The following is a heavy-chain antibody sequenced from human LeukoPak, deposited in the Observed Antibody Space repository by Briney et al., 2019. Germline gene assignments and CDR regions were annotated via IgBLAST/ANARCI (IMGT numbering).Heavy chain of an antibody. Sequence: GGSLRLSCVDSGFTFSRHSMNWVRQAPGKGLEWVSYINGGGSPIYYADSVRGRFTISRDNAKNSLYLQMNSLRAEDTAVYYCVRNNPRCCGVVPANIDDYWGQGTLVTVSS. CDR2: INGGGSPI. D-gene: IGHD2-15*01. V-gene: IGHV3-48*01. J-gene: IGHJ4*02. CDR3: VRNNPRCCGVVPANIDDY. CDR1: GFTFSRHS.